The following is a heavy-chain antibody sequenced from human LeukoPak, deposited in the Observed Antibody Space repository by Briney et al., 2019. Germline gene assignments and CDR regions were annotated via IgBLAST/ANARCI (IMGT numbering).Heavy chain of an antibody. CDR1: GFTFSSYG. CDR2: IRYDGSNK. D-gene: IGHD3-10*01. Sequence: PGGSLRLSCAASGFTFSSYGMRWARRASGKGLEWVAFIRYDGSNKYYADSVKGRFTISRDNSKNTLYLQMNSLRAEDTAVYYCAKDSDGYYYYYMDVWGKGTTVTISS. V-gene: IGHV3-30*02. CDR3: AKDSDGYYYYYMDV. J-gene: IGHJ6*03.